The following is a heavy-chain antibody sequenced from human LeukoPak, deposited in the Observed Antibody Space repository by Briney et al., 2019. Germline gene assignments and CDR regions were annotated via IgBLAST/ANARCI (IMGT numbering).Heavy chain of an antibody. J-gene: IGHJ6*02. D-gene: IGHD6-13*01. CDR2: IYSGGST. CDR3: ARERYSSSDAGMDV. Sequence: GGSLRLSCAASGFTVSSNYMSWVRQAPGKGLEWVSVIYSGGSTYYADSVKGRFTISRDNSKNTLYLQMNSLRAEDTAVYYCARERYSSSDAGMDVWGQGTTVTVSS. CDR1: GFTVSSNY. V-gene: IGHV3-53*01.